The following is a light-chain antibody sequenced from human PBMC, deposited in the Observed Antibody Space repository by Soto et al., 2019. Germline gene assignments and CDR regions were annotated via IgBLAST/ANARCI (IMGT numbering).Light chain of an antibody. V-gene: IGKV3-20*01. CDR3: QQYGSSPGT. CDR1: QTLSSNS. Sequence: EIVLTQSPGTLSLSPGERATLSCRASQTLSSNSLAWYQQRPGQTPRVLIYDTSTRATGVPDRFSGSGSGTDFALTISRVEPEDFAIYFCQQYGSSPGTFGQGTKVDIK. J-gene: IGKJ1*01. CDR2: DTS.